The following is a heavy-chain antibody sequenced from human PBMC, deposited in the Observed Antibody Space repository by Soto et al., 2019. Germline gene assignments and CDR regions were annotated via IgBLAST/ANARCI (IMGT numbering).Heavy chain of an antibody. CDR1: GFTFSSYA. CDR3: AKDLLSYYDSSGYYE. CDR2: ISGSGGST. Sequence: GGSLRLSCAASGFTFSSYAMSWVRQAPGKGLEWVSAISGSGGSTYYADSVKGRFTISRDNSKNTLYLQMNSLRAEDTAVYYCAKDLLSYYDSSGYYEWGQGTLVTVSS. D-gene: IGHD3-22*01. J-gene: IGHJ4*02. V-gene: IGHV3-23*01.